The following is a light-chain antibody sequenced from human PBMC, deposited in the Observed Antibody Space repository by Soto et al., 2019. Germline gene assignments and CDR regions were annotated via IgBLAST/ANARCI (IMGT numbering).Light chain of an antibody. CDR1: TSNLGAGYD. CDR3: QSFGGSLSGWV. Sequence: QSVLTEPPSVSGAPGQRVTISCTGSTSNLGAGYDVHWYQQLPGTVPKLLIYDNNNRPSGVPDRFSGSKSGTSASLAITGLQTEDEADYYCQSFGGSLSGWVFGGGTKLTVL. J-gene: IGLJ3*02. CDR2: DNN. V-gene: IGLV1-40*01.